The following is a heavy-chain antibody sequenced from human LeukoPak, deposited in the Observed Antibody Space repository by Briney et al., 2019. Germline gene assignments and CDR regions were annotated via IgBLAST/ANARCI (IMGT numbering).Heavy chain of an antibody. CDR3: ARDLRLYRV. CDR2: IKHDGSEK. CDR1: GFTFSSYW. Sequence: GGSLRLSCAASGFTFSSYWMSWVRQAPGKGLEWVANIKHDGSEKYYVASVQGRFPISRDNAKNSLYLQMNSLRAADTAVYYCARDLRLYRVWGQGTLVTVSS. V-gene: IGHV3-7*01. D-gene: IGHD3-16*02. J-gene: IGHJ4*02.